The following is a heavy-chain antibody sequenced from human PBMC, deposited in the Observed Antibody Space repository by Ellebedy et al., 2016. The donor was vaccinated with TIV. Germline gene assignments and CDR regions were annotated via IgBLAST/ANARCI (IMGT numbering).Heavy chain of an antibody. CDR3: ARDLGRNSNYLEY. J-gene: IGHJ4*02. V-gene: IGHV1-46*01. Sequence: AASVKVSYKASGYTFTTYYIHWARQAPGQGLEWMGIINPNVATTSYAQKFEGRVTMTRDTSTSTVYMEVSSLRSEDTAVYYCARDLGRNSNYLEYWGQGTPVTVSS. CDR2: INPNVATT. D-gene: IGHD4-11*01. CDR1: GYTFTTYY.